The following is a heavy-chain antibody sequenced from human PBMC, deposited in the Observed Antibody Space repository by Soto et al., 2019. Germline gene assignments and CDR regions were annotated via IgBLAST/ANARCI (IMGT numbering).Heavy chain of an antibody. CDR3: DSAVAGTFH. D-gene: IGHD6-19*01. V-gene: IGHV3-66*01. J-gene: IGHJ4*02. CDR1: GFTVSSNY. CDR2: IYSGGTT. Sequence: EVQLVESGGGLVRPGGSLSLSCAAYGFTVSSNYMSWVRQAPGEGLEGVSVIYSGGTTYYADSVKGRFTISRDNPKNTLYLQMNSLRAEDTAVYYCDSAVAGTFHWGQGTLVTVSS.